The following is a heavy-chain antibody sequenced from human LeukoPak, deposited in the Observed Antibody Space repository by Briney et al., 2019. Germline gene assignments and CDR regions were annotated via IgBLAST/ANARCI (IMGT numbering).Heavy chain of an antibody. CDR1: GFTFRSYA. D-gene: IGHD2-15*01. V-gene: IGHV3-23*01. J-gene: IGHJ6*03. CDR2: IRSTCYST. Sequence: GGSLRLSCAASGFTFRSYAITWVRQAPGKGLEWVSSIRSTCYSTFYADSVKGRFTISRDNSKNTVYLLMNSMRTEDTAVYYCGRSRRINASLYYYMDVWGKGTTVTVSS. CDR3: GRSRRINASLYYYMDV.